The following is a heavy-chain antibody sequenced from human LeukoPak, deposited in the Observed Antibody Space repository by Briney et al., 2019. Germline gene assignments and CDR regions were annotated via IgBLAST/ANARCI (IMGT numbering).Heavy chain of an antibody. CDR1: GGTFRSYA. D-gene: IGHD3-22*01. J-gene: IGHJ3*02. CDR2: IIPIFGTT. Sequence: GSSVKVSCKAPGGTFRSYAISWVRQAPGQGLEWMGRIIPIFGTTNYAQKFQGRVTIITDESTSTAYMELSSLRSEDTAVYYCARDTRKQRSSGYYLMDAFDIWGQGTMVTVSS. V-gene: IGHV1-69*05. CDR3: ARDTRKQRSSGYYLMDAFDI.